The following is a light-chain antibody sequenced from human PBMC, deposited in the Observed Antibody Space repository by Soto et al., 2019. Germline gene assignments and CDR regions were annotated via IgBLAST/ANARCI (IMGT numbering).Light chain of an antibody. CDR2: RAS. V-gene: IGKV1-5*03. J-gene: IGKJ4*01. CDR1: QNIDNW. CDR3: QAYNSY. Sequence: DIQMTQSPYTLSASVGDRVTITCRASQNIDNWLAWYQQKPGKPPKLLIYRASSLETGVPSRFSGSGSGTEFTLTSSNLQPDDSATYYCQAYNSYFGGGTKVEIK.